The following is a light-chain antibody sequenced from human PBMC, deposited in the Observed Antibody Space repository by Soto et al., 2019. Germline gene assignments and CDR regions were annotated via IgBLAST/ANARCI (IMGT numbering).Light chain of an antibody. CDR2: DAS. V-gene: IGKV3-11*01. CDR3: HQRSKWPLT. J-gene: IGKJ4*01. Sequence: EIVLTQSPGTLSLSPGERATLSCRASQSVSSSYLAWYQQKPGQAPRLLIYDASNRATDIPARFSGSGSGTDSTLTISSLDPEDFAVYYCHQRSKWPLTFGGGTKVDIK. CDR1: QSVSSSY.